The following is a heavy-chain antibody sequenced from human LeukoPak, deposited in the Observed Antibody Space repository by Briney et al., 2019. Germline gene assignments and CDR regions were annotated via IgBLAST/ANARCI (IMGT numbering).Heavy chain of an antibody. CDR3: AKRGIVIRAVIIIGFHKEAYYFDY. CDR2: ISERGGST. CDR1: GFTFSGFA. Sequence: GGSLRLSCAASGFTFSGFAMSWVRRTPGKGLEWVSGISERGGSTNYADSVKGRFIISRDTSKNTVYLQMNSLRVEDTAVYFCAKRGIVIRAVIIIGFHKEAYYFDYWGQGILVTVSS. V-gene: IGHV3-23*01. J-gene: IGHJ4*02. D-gene: IGHD3-10*01.